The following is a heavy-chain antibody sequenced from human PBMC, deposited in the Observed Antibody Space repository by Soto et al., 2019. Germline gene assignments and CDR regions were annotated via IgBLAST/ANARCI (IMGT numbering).Heavy chain of an antibody. J-gene: IGHJ1*01. Sequence: EVQLLESGGGLVQPGGSLRLSCAASGFTFSSYAMSWVRQAPGKGLEWVSTISGSGGSTYYADSVKGRFTISRDNSMNTLYLQMNSLRAEDTAVYYCAKAPSGYSEYFQHWGQGTLVTVSS. CDR3: AKAPSGYSEYFQH. CDR1: GFTFSSYA. CDR2: ISGSGGST. V-gene: IGHV3-23*01. D-gene: IGHD3-22*01.